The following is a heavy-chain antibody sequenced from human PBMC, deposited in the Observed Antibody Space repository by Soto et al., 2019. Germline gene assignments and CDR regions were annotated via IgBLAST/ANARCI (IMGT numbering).Heavy chain of an antibody. D-gene: IGHD6-25*01. Sequence: QVQLQESGPGLVKPSQTLSLTCTVSGGSISSGGYYWSWIRQHPGKGLEWIGYIYHSGSTYYNPSLTSRVTISVDTSKNQFSLKLSSVTVADTAVYYCAREAAGILNWFDPWGQGTLVTVSS. CDR2: IYHSGST. V-gene: IGHV4-31*03. CDR3: AREAAGILNWFDP. CDR1: GGSISSGGYY. J-gene: IGHJ5*02.